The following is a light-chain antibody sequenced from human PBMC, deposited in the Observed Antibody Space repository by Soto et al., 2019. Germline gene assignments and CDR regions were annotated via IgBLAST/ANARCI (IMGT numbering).Light chain of an antibody. CDR1: QTISSW. Sequence: DIQMAQSPSTLSGSLGDRVTMTCGASQTISSWLAWYQQKPGKAPKLLIYKASTLKSGVPSRFSGSGSGTDFTLTISSLQPEDFATYYCQQSYSTPRTFGQGTKVDIK. J-gene: IGKJ1*01. CDR3: QQSYSTPRT. V-gene: IGKV1-5*03. CDR2: KAS.